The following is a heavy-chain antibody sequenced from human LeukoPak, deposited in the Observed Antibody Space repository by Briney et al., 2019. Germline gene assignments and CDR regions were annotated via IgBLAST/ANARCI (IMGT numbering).Heavy chain of an antibody. CDR3: AKGGDLSYWYFDL. D-gene: IGHD2-21*02. J-gene: IGHJ2*01. Sequence: GGSLRLSCAASGFTFSDYYMSWIRQAPGKGLEWVSYISSSGSTIYYADSVMGRFTSSRDNSKNTLYLQMNSLRAEDTAIYYCAKGGDLSYWYFDLWGRGTLVTVSS. CDR1: GFTFSDYY. V-gene: IGHV3-11*01. CDR2: ISSSGSTI.